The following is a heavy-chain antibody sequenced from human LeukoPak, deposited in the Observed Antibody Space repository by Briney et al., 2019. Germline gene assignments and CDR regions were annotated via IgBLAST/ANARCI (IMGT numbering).Heavy chain of an antibody. CDR2: ISSSGGST. V-gene: IGHV3-23*01. Sequence: GGSLRLSCAASGFTFSSYAMSWVRQAPGKGLEWVSAISSSGGSTYYADSVKGRFTISRDNSKNTLYLQMNSLRAEDTAVYYCAKPGLLWFGEFSGGDYWGQGTLVTVSS. D-gene: IGHD3-10*01. CDR1: GFTFSSYA. CDR3: AKPGLLWFGEFSGGDY. J-gene: IGHJ4*02.